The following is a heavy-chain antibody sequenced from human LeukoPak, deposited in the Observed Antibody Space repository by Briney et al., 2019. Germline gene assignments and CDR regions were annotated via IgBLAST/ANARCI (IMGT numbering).Heavy chain of an antibody. J-gene: IGHJ4*02. Sequence: GGSLRLYCAASGFTFSSYAMHWVRQAPGKGLEWVAVISYDGSNKYYADSVKGRFTISRDNSKNTLYLQMNSLRAEDTAVYYCASIVMATIEFDYWGQGTLVTVSS. V-gene: IGHV3-30-3*01. CDR1: GFTFSSYA. D-gene: IGHD5-24*01. CDR2: ISYDGSNK. CDR3: ASIVMATIEFDY.